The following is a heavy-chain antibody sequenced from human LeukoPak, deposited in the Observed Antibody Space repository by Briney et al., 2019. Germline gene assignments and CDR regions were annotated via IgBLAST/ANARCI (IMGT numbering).Heavy chain of an antibody. V-gene: IGHV4-59*01. Sequence: SETLSLTCTVSGGSISSYYRSWIRQPPGKGLEWIGYIYYSGSTNYNPSLKSRVTISVDTSKNQFSLKLSSVTAADTAVYYCARVSPLLWFGEFDYWGQGTLVTVSS. D-gene: IGHD3-10*01. J-gene: IGHJ4*02. CDR3: ARVSPLLWFGEFDY. CDR1: GGSISSYY. CDR2: IYYSGST.